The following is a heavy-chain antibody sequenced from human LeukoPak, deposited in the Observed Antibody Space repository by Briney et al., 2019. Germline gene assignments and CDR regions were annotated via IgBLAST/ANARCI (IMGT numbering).Heavy chain of an antibody. J-gene: IGHJ3*02. CDR3: ASRGGIAAAGTSAFDI. CDR1: GGSISSSSYY. CDR2: IYYSGST. Sequence: SETLSLTCTVSGGSISSSSYYWGWMRQPPGKGLEWIGSIYYSGSTYYNPSLKSRVTISVDTSKNQFSLKLSSVTAADTAVYYCASRGGIAAAGTSAFDIWGQGTMVTVSS. D-gene: IGHD6-13*01. V-gene: IGHV4-39*01.